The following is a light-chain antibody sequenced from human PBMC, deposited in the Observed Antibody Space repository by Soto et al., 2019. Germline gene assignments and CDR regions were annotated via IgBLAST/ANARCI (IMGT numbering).Light chain of an antibody. J-gene: IGKJ1*01. CDR1: QSLVYSDGNTY. CDR3: MQGTDSPRRT. V-gene: IGKV2-30*01. Sequence: DVVMTQSPLSLPVTLGQPASISCRASQSLVYSDGNTYLSWFQQRPGQSPRRLIYKVSNRDSGVPDRFSGSGSGTDFTLKISRVEAEDVGVYYCMQGTDSPRRTFGQGTKVEIE. CDR2: KVS.